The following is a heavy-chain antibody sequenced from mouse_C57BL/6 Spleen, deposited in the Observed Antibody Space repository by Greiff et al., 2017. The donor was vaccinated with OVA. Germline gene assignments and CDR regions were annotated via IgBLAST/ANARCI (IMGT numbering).Heavy chain of an antibody. CDR1: GFTFSSYG. J-gene: IGHJ2*01. D-gene: IGHD1-3*01. V-gene: IGHV5-6*01. Sequence: EVQRVESGGDLVKPGGSLKLSCAASGFTFSSYGMSWVRQTPDKRLEWVATISSGGSYTYYPDSVKGRFTISRDNAKNTLYLQMSSLKSEDTAMYYCARKVTLYYFDYWGQGTTLTVSS. CDR3: ARKVTLYYFDY. CDR2: ISSGGSYT.